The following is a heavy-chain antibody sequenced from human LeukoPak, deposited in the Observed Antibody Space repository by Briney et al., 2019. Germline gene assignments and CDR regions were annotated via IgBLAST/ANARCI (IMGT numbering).Heavy chain of an antibody. Sequence: QTGGSLRLSCAVSGFSFSDYWMGWVRQAPGKGLEWVANIKQDGSETNYVDSVRGRFTISRDNAKNSLSLQMISLRAEDTALYYCARNKRADIWGQGTMVTVSS. V-gene: IGHV3-7*01. D-gene: IGHD1/OR15-1a*01. CDR1: GFSFSDYW. J-gene: IGHJ3*02. CDR2: IKQDGSET. CDR3: ARNKRADI.